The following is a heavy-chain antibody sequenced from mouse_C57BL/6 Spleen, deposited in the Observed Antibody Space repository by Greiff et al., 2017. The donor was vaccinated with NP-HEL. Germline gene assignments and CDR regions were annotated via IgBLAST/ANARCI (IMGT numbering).Heavy chain of an antibody. D-gene: IGHD2-1*01. CDR2: ISDGGSYT. CDR3: ARDPGFYSN. CDR1: GFTFSSYA. Sequence: EVQVVESGGGLVKPGGSLKLSCAASGFTFSSYAMSWVRQTPEKRLEWVATISDGGSYTYYPDNVKGRFPISRDNAKNNLYLQMSHLKSEDTAMYYCARDPGFYSNWGQGTTLTVSS. J-gene: IGHJ2*01. V-gene: IGHV5-4*01.